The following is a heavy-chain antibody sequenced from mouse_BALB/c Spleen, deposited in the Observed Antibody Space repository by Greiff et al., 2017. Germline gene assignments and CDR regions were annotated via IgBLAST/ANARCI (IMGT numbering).Heavy chain of an antibody. Sequence: EVQLQQSGAELVRSGASVKLSCTASGFNIKDYYMHWVKQRPEQGLEWIGWIDPENGDTEYAPKFQGKATMTADTSSNTAYLQLSSLTSEDTAVYYCNPYYRYWSYAMDYWGQGTAVTVSS. CDR1: GFNIKDYY. V-gene: IGHV14-4*02. CDR3: NPYYRYWSYAMDY. CDR2: IDPENGDT. D-gene: IGHD2-14*01. J-gene: IGHJ4*01.